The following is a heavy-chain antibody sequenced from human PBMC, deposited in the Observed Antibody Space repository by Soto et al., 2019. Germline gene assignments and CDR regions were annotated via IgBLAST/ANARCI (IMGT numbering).Heavy chain of an antibody. V-gene: IGHV1-2*04. Sequence: GASVKVSCEDSGYTFTGYYMQWVRQAPGQGLEWMGWINPNSGGTNYAQKFQGWVTMTRDTSISTAYMELSRLRSDDTAVYYCARNGEADDAFDIWGQGTMVTVSS. CDR3: ARNGEADDAFDI. CDR2: INPNSGGT. CDR1: GYTFTGYY. J-gene: IGHJ3*02.